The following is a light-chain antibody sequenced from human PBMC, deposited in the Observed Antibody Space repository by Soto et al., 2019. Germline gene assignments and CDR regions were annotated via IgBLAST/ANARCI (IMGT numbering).Light chain of an antibody. CDR3: QQYFSSPPT. CDR1: QSVFYSSNSKNY. Sequence: DIVMTQSPDSLAVSLGERATINCKSSQSVFYSSNSKNYLAWYQQKPGQPPKLLIYWASARESGVPDRFSGSGSGTDFTLTISSLQAEDVAVYFCQQYFSSPPTFGGGTMVEIK. V-gene: IGKV4-1*01. J-gene: IGKJ4*01. CDR2: WAS.